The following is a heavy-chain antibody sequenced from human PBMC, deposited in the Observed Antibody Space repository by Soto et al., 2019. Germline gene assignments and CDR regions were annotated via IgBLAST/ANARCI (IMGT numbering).Heavy chain of an antibody. Sequence: GGSLSLSCAASGVPFSSYGMHWVRQAPGKGLEWVAVIWYDGSNKYYADSVKGRFTISRGNSKNTLYLQMNSLRAEDTAVYYCARDLKYYDFWSGRRPFDYWGQGTLVTVSS. D-gene: IGHD3-3*01. CDR1: GVPFSSYG. J-gene: IGHJ4*02. CDR3: ARDLKYYDFWSGRRPFDY. V-gene: IGHV3-33*01. CDR2: IWYDGSNK.